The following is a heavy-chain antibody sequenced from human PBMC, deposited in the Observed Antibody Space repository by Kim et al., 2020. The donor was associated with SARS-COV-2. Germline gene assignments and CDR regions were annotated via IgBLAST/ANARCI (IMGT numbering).Heavy chain of an antibody. CDR3: ARGMVASPNDAFDI. V-gene: IGHV3-13*01. CDR1: GFTFSSYD. CDR2: IGTAGDT. J-gene: IGHJ3*02. D-gene: IGHD2-15*01. Sequence: GGSLRLSCAASGFTFSSYDMHWVRQATGKGLEWVSAIGTAGDTYYPGSVKGRFTISRENAKNSLYLQMNSLGAGDTAVYYCARGMVASPNDAFDIWGQGTMVTVSS.